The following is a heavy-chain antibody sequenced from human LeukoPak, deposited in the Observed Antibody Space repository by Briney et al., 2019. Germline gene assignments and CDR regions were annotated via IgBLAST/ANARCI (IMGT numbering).Heavy chain of an antibody. V-gene: IGHV4-61*02. CDR2: IYTSGST. D-gene: IGHD6-13*01. CDR3: ARDFGQQLGKDLDY. J-gene: IGHJ4*02. Sequence: SETLSLTCTVSGGSISSGSYYWSWIRQPAGKGLEWIGRIYTSGSTNYNPSLKSRVTISVDTSKNQFSLKLSSVTAADTAVYYCARDFGQQLGKDLDYWGQGTLVTVSS. CDR1: GGSISSGSYY.